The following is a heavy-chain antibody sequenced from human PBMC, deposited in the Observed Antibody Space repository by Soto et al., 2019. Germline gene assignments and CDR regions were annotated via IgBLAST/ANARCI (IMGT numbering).Heavy chain of an antibody. V-gene: IGHV4-59*08. D-gene: IGHD2-2*01. CDR1: SGSISNYY. CDR2: LYNSGST. CDR3: ARHHCSSTSCYSRWFDP. J-gene: IGHJ5*02. Sequence: SETLSLTCSVSSGSISNYYWSWIRQPPGKGLEWIGYLYNSGSTNYNPSLKSRVTISVDTSTNQFFLKLSSVTAADTAVYYCARHHCSSTSCYSRWFDPWGQGTQVTVSS.